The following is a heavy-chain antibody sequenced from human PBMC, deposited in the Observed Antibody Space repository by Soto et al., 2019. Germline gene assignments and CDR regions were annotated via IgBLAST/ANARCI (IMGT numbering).Heavy chain of an antibody. CDR2: IIPIFGTA. D-gene: IGHD4-17*01. CDR3: ARPNVIDGDYDPYYYCYGMDV. V-gene: IGHV1-69*13. J-gene: IGHJ6*02. CDR1: VGTFSSYA. Sequence: SVKVFCKASVGTFSSYAISWVRLAPGQGLEWMGGIIPIFGTANYAQKFQGRVTITADESTSTAYMELSSLRSEDTAVYYCARPNVIDGDYDPYYYCYGMDVWGQGTTVTVSS.